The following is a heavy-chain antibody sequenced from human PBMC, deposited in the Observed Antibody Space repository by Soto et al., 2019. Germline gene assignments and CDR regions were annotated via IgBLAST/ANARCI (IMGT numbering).Heavy chain of an antibody. Sequence: SETLSLTCAVYGGSFSGYYWSWIRQPPGKGLEWIGEINHSGSTNYNPSLKSRVTISVDTSKNQFSLKLSSVTAADTAVYYCARAHEYYYGSGRTSITNWFDPWGQGTLVTVSS. CDR3: ARAHEYYYGSGRTSITNWFDP. V-gene: IGHV4-34*01. CDR2: INHSGST. J-gene: IGHJ5*02. D-gene: IGHD3-10*01. CDR1: GGSFSGYY.